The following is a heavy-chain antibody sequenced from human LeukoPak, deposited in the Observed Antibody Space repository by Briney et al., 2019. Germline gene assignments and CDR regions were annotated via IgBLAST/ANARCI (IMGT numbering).Heavy chain of an antibody. CDR3: ARLTAAAGTIEFVP. J-gene: IGHJ5*02. V-gene: IGHV5-10-1*01. Sequence: GESLKISCKGYGYRFTSYWISWVRQMPGKGLEWMGRSDPSDSYTNYSPSFQGHVTISADKSISTAYLQWSSLKASDTAMYYSARLTAAAGTIEFVPCGQGTLVTVSS. D-gene: IGHD6-13*01. CDR1: GYRFTSYW. CDR2: SDPSDSYT.